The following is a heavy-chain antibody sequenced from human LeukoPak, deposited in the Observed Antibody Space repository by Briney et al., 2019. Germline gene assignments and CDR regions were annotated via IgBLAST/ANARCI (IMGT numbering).Heavy chain of an antibody. V-gene: IGHV3-53*01. CDR3: ARDRPGNYFDGTGYYS. J-gene: IGHJ5*02. Sequence: GGSLRLYCAASDFIVSYYSMTWVRPAPGKGLEWVSVIYGDGATFYADSVKGRFALSRDTSKNTLDLQMNSLRAEDTAVYYCARDRPGNYFDGTGYYSWGQGTLVTVSS. D-gene: IGHD3-22*01. CDR1: DFIVSYYS. CDR2: IYGDGAT.